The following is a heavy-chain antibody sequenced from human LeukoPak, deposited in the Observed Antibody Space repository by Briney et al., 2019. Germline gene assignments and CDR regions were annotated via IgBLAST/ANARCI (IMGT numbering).Heavy chain of an antibody. J-gene: IGHJ4*02. D-gene: IGHD4-17*01. CDR2: IIPIFGTA. Sequence: SVKVSCKASGGTFSSYAISWVRQAPGQGLEWMGGIIPIFGTANYAQQFQGRVTITTDESTSTAYMELSSLRSEDTAVYYCARDMYGDLFEEGFDYWGQGTLGTVSS. V-gene: IGHV1-69*05. CDR1: GGTFSSYA. CDR3: ARDMYGDLFEEGFDY.